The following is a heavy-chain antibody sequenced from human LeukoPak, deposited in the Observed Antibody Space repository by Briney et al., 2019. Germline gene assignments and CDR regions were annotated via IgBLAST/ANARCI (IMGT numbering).Heavy chain of an antibody. Sequence: ASVKVSCKASGYTFTNYAITWVRQAPGQGLEWMGWISAYNGNTNYAQKLQGRVTMTTDTSTSTAYMELRSLRSDDTAVYYCARDCSGGSCYFDYWGQGTLVTVSS. D-gene: IGHD2-15*01. V-gene: IGHV1-18*01. CDR2: ISAYNGNT. CDR1: GYTFTNYA. CDR3: ARDCSGGSCYFDY. J-gene: IGHJ4*02.